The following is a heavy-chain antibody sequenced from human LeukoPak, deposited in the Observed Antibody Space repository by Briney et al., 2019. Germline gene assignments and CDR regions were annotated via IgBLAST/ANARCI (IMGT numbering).Heavy chain of an antibody. Sequence: PGGSLRLSCAASGFTVSSNYMSWVRQAPGKGLEWVSVIYSGGSTYYADSVKGRFTISRDNSKNTLYLQMNSLRAEDTAVYYCAGVRSEQWLVYFDYWGQGTLVTVSS. J-gene: IGHJ4*02. CDR3: AGVRSEQWLVYFDY. V-gene: IGHV3-53*01. CDR1: GFTVSSNY. CDR2: IYSGGST. D-gene: IGHD6-19*01.